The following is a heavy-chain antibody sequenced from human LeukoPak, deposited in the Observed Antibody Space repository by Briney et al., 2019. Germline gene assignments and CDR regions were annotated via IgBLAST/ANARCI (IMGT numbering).Heavy chain of an antibody. Sequence: ASVKVSCKASGYTFTTYPINWVRQAPGQGLEWMGIINPSGGSTSYAQKFQGRVTMTRDTSTSTVYMELSSLRSEDTAVYYCAREGITMAYGMDVWGQGTTVTVSS. D-gene: IGHD3-10*01. V-gene: IGHV1-46*01. J-gene: IGHJ6*02. CDR3: AREGITMAYGMDV. CDR2: INPSGGST. CDR1: GYTFTTYP.